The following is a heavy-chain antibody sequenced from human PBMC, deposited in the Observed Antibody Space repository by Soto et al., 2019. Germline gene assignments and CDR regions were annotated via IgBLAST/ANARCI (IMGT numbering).Heavy chain of an antibody. D-gene: IGHD1-26*01. J-gene: IGHJ4*02. CDR2: IWYDGSKK. V-gene: IGHV3-33*01. CDR3: ARRTHSGSYHDYFDY. CDR1: GFTFSTYG. Sequence: GGSLRLSCPAAGFTFSTYGMHWVRQAPGKGLEWVAVIWYDGSKKYYADSVKGRFTISRDNSKNTVYLQMNGLRAEDTAVYYCARRTHSGSYHDYFDYWGQGTLVTVSS.